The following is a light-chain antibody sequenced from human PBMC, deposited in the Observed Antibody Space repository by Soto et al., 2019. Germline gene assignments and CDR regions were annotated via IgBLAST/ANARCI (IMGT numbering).Light chain of an antibody. Sequence: EIVLTQSPGTLSLSPGERATLSCRASQSVNSRYLAWYQQKPGQAPRLLIYGTSSRATGIPDRFSGSGSGTDFTLTISSLESADFALYYCQQYGGSLRTFGQGTKVEIK. CDR3: QQYGGSLRT. V-gene: IGKV3-20*01. CDR2: GTS. CDR1: QSVNSRY. J-gene: IGKJ1*01.